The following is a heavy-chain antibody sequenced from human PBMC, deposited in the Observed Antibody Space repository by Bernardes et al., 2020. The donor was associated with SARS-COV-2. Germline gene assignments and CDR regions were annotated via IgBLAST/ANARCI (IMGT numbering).Heavy chain of an antibody. J-gene: IGHJ5*02. CDR1: GGPSTDYY. CDR2: VNASGST. CDR3: AGGIPQSITIFGVVHPGNWFDP. D-gene: IGHD3-3*01. V-gene: IGHV4-34*01. Sequence: PGPLPLTCAAIGGPSTDYYWSWFRQSPGEGLDWIGKVNASGSTAYNPSPKSRVTISVDTSKNRFSLKLSSVTAADTAVYYCAGGIPQSITIFGVVHPGNWFDPWSQGTLVTVSS.